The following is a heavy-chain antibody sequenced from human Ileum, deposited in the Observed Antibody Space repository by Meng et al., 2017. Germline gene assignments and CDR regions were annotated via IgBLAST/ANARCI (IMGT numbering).Heavy chain of an antibody. Sequence: VRRKDWVAGLLKTSETLFLTGGVNDGSFSGYFGSWIRQPQGKGLEWIGEVNHSGSTNYNPSLKGRVTISVDTSKSQFSLRLNSVNAADTALYYCAGATIRTYYYGSGSYYFTKWGQGTLVTVSS. CDR3: AGATIRTYYYGSGSYYFTK. V-gene: IGHV4-34*01. CDR2: VNHSGST. CDR1: DGSFSGYF. J-gene: IGHJ4*02. D-gene: IGHD3-10*01.